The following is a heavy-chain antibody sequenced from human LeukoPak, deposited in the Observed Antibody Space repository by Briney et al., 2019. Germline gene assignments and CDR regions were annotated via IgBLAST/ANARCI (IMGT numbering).Heavy chain of an antibody. D-gene: IGHD7-27*01. CDR1: GGSFSGYY. CDR3: ARGGEAVKFDY. J-gene: IGHJ4*02. Sequence: PSETLSLTCAVYGGSFSGYYWSWIRQPPGKGLEWIGEINHSGSTNYNPSLKSRVTISVDTSKNQFSLRLSSVTAADTAVYYCARGGEAVKFDYWGQGTLVTVSS. V-gene: IGHV4-34*01. CDR2: INHSGST.